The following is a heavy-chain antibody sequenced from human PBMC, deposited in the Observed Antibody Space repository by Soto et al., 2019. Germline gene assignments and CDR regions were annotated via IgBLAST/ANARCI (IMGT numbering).Heavy chain of an antibody. J-gene: IGHJ4*02. CDR1: GFTFGDYA. Sequence: GGSLRLSCAASGFTFGDYAMSWVRQAPGKGLEWVSTITDTGASTYYADSVKGRFTTSRDNSKSTLYLQMNSLRAEDTAIYYCAKDRGYYASSGYLCYFDYWGQGTLVTVSS. D-gene: IGHD3-22*01. CDR3: AKDRGYYASSGYLCYFDY. CDR2: ITDTGAST. V-gene: IGHV3-23*01.